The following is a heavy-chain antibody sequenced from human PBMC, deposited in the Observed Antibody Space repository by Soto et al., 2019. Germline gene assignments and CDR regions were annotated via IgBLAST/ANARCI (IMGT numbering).Heavy chain of an antibody. CDR3: VRLAYSSVSLYFFEC. V-gene: IGHV3-23*01. Sequence: GVTLRLSCSPSAFTFSSYAVSWVRQSPGRSLRWVASISDRGGGTRYAASVDGRFTCSRENSRNTLLLRTEYLRAADTAVDSCVRLAYSSVSLYFFECCRRGT. J-gene: IGHJ4*02. CDR2: ISDRGGGT. CDR1: AFTFSSYA. D-gene: IGHD6-19*01.